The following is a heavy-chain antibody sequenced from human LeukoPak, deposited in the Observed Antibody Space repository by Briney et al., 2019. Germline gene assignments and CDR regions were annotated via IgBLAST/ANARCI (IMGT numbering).Heavy chain of an antibody. CDR2: INPNSGGT. D-gene: IGHD1-26*01. CDR3: ARDLGVGAAPYFDY. CDR1: GYTFTGYY. Sequence: ASVKVSCKASGYTFTGYYMHWVRQAPGQGREWMGWINPNSGGTNYAHKFQGRVTMTRDTSISTAYMELSRLRSDDTAVYYCARDLGVGAAPYFDYWGQGTLVTVSS. J-gene: IGHJ4*02. V-gene: IGHV1-2*02.